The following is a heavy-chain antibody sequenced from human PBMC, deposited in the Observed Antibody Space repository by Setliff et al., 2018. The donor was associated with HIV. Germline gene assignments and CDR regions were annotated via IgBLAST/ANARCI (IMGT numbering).Heavy chain of an antibody. J-gene: IGHJ4*02. V-gene: IGHV3-7*01. CDR2: IKQDGSEK. CDR3: ARSDWYHGSGSHDY. Sequence: GSLRLSCAASGFTFSSYWMSWVRQASGKGLEWVANIKQDGSEKYYVDSVRGRFTISRDNAKNSLYLQMNSLRVEDTALYYCARSDWYHGSGSHDYWGQGTLVTVSS. D-gene: IGHD3-10*01. CDR1: GFTFSSYW.